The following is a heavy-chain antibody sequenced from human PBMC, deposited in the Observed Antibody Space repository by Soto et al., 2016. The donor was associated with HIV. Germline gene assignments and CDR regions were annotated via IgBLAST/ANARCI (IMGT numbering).Heavy chain of an antibody. V-gene: IGHV1-58*02. CDR3: AAETYSSGCCHFDY. J-gene: IGHJ4*02. CDR2: ITVGTDNR. D-gene: IGHD6-19*01. Sequence: QLVLSGPEVKKPGTSVKVSCKASGFTFSTSTIQWVRQAPGQRLEWMGWITVGTDNRNYAQKFQQRVTLTRDMSTSIAYLEMSSLSSEDTAVYYCAAETYSSGCCHFDYWGQGNXGHRLL. CDR1: GFTFSTST.